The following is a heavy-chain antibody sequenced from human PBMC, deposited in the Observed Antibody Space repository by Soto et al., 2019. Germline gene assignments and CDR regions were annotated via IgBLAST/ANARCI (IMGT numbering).Heavy chain of an antibody. J-gene: IGHJ4*02. D-gene: IGHD4-4*01. CDR1: EFSVSSNY. V-gene: IGHV3-53*02. Sequence: EVQLVETVGGLIQPGGSLRLSCAASEFSVSSNYMSWVRQAPGKGLEWVSVIYRGGGTYYADSVKGRFTISRDNSKNTVYLQMNSLRAEDTAVYYCASLYRGLTVTRTEVFDYWGQGTLVTVSS. CDR3: ASLYRGLTVTRTEVFDY. CDR2: IYRGGGT.